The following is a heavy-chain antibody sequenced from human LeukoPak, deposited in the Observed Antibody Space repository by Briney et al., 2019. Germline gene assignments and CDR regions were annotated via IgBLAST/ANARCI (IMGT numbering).Heavy chain of an antibody. V-gene: IGHV3-30-3*01. CDR1: GFTFSSYA. D-gene: IGHD3-22*01. J-gene: IGHJ4*02. Sequence: GGSLRLSCAASGFTFSSYAMHWVRQAPGKGLEWVAVISYDGSNKYYADSVKGRFTISRDNSKNTLYLQMNSLRAEDTAVYYCAGDELSGVVVTASQFDYWGQGTLVTVSS. CDR3: AGDELSGVVVTASQFDY. CDR2: ISYDGSNK.